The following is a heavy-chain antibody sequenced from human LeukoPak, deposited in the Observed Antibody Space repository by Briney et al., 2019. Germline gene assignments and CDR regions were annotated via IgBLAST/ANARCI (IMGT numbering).Heavy chain of an antibody. CDR3: ARDWPVEDGSGRPHFDY. Sequence: GGSLRLSCAASGFTVSSNYMSWVRQAPGKGLEWVSVIYSGGSTYYADSVKGRFAISRDNSKNTLYLQMNSLRAEDTAVYYCARDWPVEDGSGRPHFDYWGQGTLVTVSS. D-gene: IGHD3-10*01. J-gene: IGHJ4*02. V-gene: IGHV3-66*01. CDR2: IYSGGST. CDR1: GFTVSSNY.